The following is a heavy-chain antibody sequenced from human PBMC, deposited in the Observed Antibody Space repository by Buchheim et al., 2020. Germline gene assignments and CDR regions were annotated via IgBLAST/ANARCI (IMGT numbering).Heavy chain of an antibody. CDR3: AREQGSITSPPYIWFDP. CDR2: VSHSGTT. V-gene: IGHV4-4*02. D-gene: IGHD1-26*01. J-gene: IGHJ5*02. Sequence: QVHLQESGPRLVKPSGTLSLTCAVSGASISSTNWWSWVRQPPGKGLEWIGEVSHSGTTTYNPSLKSRVPISVDKSKNKFSLRMNPVTAADTAVYYCAREQGSITSPPYIWFDPWGQGTL. CDR1: GASISSTNW.